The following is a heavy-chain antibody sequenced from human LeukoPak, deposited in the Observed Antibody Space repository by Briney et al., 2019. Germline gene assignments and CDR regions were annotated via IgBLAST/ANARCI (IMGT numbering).Heavy chain of an antibody. CDR1: GFTFTSSA. V-gene: IGHV1-58*02. CDR2: IVVGSGNT. Sequence: GTSVKVSCKASGFTFTSSAMQWVRQARGQRLEWIGWIVVGSGNTNYAQKFQDRVIITRDMSTSTAYMELTSLRSEDTAVYYCAAASYVWEGLYYYYYMDVWGKGTTVTISS. D-gene: IGHD3-16*01. J-gene: IGHJ6*03. CDR3: AAASYVWEGLYYYYYMDV.